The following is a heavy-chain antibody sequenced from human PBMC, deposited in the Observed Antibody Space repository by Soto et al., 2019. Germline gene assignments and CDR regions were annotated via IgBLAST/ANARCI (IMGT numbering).Heavy chain of an antibody. CDR2: IWYDGSNK. CDR3: AREVDYYFDY. D-gene: IGHD3-9*01. CDR1: GFTFSSYG. Sequence: QVQLVESGGGVVQPGRSLRLSCAASGFTFSSYGMHWVRQAPGKGLEWVAVIWYDGSNKYYADSVKGRFTISRDNSKNTLYLQMSSLRAEDTAVYYCAREVDYYFDYWGQGTLVTVSS. J-gene: IGHJ4*02. V-gene: IGHV3-33*01.